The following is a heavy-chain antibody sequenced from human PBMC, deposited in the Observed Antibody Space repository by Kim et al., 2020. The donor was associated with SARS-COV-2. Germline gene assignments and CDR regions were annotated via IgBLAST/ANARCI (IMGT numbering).Heavy chain of an antibody. CDR2: IRYDGSNS. CDR3: AREGYGANSVIRFFDL. J-gene: IGHJ2*01. CDR1: EFTVSNYG. V-gene: IGHV3-30*02. D-gene: IGHD5-12*01. Sequence: GGSLRLSCAVSEFTVSNYGMHWVRQAPGKGLEWVALIRYDGSNSYYADSVKGRFTISRDNSKNTLYLQMNSLRAEDTAVYYCAREGYGANSVIRFFDLWGRGTLVAVSS.